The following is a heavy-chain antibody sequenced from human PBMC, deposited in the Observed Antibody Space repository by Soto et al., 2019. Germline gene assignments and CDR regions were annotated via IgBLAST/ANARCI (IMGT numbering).Heavy chain of an antibody. V-gene: IGHV3-23*01. D-gene: IGHD6-19*01. CDR1: GFSFSSYA. CDR2: ISGSGAST. Sequence: GGSLRLSCAASGFSFSSYAMSWVRQAPGKGLEWVSAISGSGASTYYAESVKGRFTISRDNSKNTLYLQMNSPRAEDTAVYYCAKEQWLGRNFYGMDVWGQGTTVTVSS. CDR3: AKEQWLGRNFYGMDV. J-gene: IGHJ6*02.